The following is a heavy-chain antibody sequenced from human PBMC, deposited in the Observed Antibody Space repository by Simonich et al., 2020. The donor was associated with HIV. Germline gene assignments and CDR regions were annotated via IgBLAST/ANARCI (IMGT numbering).Heavy chain of an antibody. Sequence: QVQLVQSESELKKPGASVEVSCKASGYTFRNYAINWVRQAPGQGPEWMGWINTNTGNPTYAQGCTGRFVFSSDMSVTTAYLQIRSLKAEDTAVYYCARDPRSMGFFDYWGQGTLITVSS. J-gene: IGHJ4*02. CDR1: GYTFRNYA. CDR3: ARDPRSMGFFDY. V-gene: IGHV7-4-1*01. D-gene: IGHD4-17*01. CDR2: INTNTGNP.